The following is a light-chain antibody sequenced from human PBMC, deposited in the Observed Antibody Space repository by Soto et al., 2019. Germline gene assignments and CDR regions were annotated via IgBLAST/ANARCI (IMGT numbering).Light chain of an antibody. CDR1: SSDLGTYDY. CDR3: SSYTTNRLYV. Sequence: QSVLTQPASVSGAPVHSITISCTGTSSDLGTYDYVSWYQHHPGKAPKLMIYDVSNRPSGVSNRFSGSKSGNTASLAISGLQAEDEADYYCSSYTTNRLYVFGTGTKVTVL. J-gene: IGLJ1*01. CDR2: DVS. V-gene: IGLV2-14*03.